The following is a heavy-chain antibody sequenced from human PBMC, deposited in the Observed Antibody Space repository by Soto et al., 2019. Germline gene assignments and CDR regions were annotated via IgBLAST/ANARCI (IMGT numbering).Heavy chain of an antibody. V-gene: IGHV4-39*01. D-gene: IGHD1-26*01. J-gene: IGHJ4*02. Sequence: SETLSLTCTVSGGYISSSSSYWGWLRQPPGKGLEWIGSISYSGSTSFNPSLKSRVSVSVDTSKNQFFLTLSSVTAADTAVYYCARRYGSAIDYWGQGTLVTVSS. CDR1: GGYISSSSSY. CDR2: ISYSGST. CDR3: ARRYGSAIDY.